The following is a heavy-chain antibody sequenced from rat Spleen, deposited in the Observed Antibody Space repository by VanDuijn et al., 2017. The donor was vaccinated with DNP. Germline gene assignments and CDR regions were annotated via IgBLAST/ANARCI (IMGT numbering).Heavy chain of an antibody. CDR3: ARPHDGSYYYGNYFDY. D-gene: IGHD1-12*02. CDR2: IWTGGST. CDR1: GFSLTSYN. J-gene: IGHJ2*01. V-gene: IGHV2-30*01. Sequence: QVQLKESGPGLVQPSQTLSLTCTVSGFSLTSYNVHWVRQPTGKGLEWMGIIWTGGSTDYNSALKSRLSISRDTSKSQVFLKMNSVQTEDTAMYFCARPHDGSYYYGNYFDYWGQGVMVTVSS.